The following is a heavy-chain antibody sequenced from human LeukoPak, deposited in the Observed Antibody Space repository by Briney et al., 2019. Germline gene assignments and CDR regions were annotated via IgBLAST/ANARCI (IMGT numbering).Heavy chain of an antibody. D-gene: IGHD3-16*01. V-gene: IGHV3-7*01. CDR2: IQQDGSEK. CDR1: GFTFSSFW. J-gene: IGHJ4*02. CDR3: ARYYDGNTYRDYFDY. Sequence: GGSLRLSCAASGFTFSSFWMSWVRQAPGKGLEWVANIQQDGSEKYYVDSVKGRFTISRDNAKNSLFLQMNSLRAEDTAVYYRARYYDGNTYRDYFDYWGRGTLVTVSS.